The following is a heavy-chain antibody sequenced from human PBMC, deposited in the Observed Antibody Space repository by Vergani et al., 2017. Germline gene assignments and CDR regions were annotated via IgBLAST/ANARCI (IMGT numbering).Heavy chain of an antibody. J-gene: IGHJ6*03. CDR1: GFTFSSYA. D-gene: IGHD6-6*01. V-gene: IGHV3-30*07. CDR3: AKEGIAALPDYMDV. Sequence: QVQLVESGGGVVQPGRSLRLSCAASGFTFSSYAMHWVRQAPGKGLEWVAVISYDGSNKYYADSVKGRFTISRDNSKNTLYLQMNSLRAEDTAVYYCAKEGIAALPDYMDVWGKGTTVTVSS. CDR2: ISYDGSNK.